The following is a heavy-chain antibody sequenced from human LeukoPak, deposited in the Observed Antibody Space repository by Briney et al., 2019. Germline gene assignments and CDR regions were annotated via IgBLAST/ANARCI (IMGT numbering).Heavy chain of an antibody. D-gene: IGHD2-15*01. V-gene: IGHV4-30-4*08. CDR1: GGSISSYY. J-gene: IGHJ4*02. CDR3: ARDRHCSGGSCYRYYFDY. CDR2: IYYSGST. Sequence: SETLSLTCTVSGGSISSYYWSWIRQPPGKGLEWIGYIYYSGSTYYNPSLKSRVTISVDTSKNQFSLKLSSVTAADTAVYYCARDRHCSGGSCYRYYFDYWGQGTLVTVSS.